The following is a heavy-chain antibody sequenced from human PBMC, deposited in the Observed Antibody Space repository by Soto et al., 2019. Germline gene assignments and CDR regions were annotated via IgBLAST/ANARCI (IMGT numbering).Heavy chain of an antibody. J-gene: IGHJ4*02. CDR1: GYTFNTFY. D-gene: IGHD3-9*01. CDR3: ARSDFDWLSQARHYFDY. Sequence: QVQLVQSGAEVKKPGASVKVSCKASGYTFNTFYIHWVRQAPGQGLEWMGIINPSAGSTTYAQKFQGRVTMTRDTSTSTVYMELSSLRSEDTALYYCARSDFDWLSQARHYFDYWGQGTLVTVSS. CDR2: INPSAGST. V-gene: IGHV1-46*02.